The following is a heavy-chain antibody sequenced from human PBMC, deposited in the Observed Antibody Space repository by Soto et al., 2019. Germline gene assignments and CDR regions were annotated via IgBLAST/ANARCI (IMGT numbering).Heavy chain of an antibody. V-gene: IGHV4-4*07. J-gene: IGHJ4*02. CDR2: IYTSGST. CDR3: ARACSSNSCYDVFDY. D-gene: IGHD2-2*01. CDR1: GGSISSYY. Sequence: QVQLQESGPGLLKPSETLSLTCTVSGGSISSYYWSWIRQPAGKGLEWIGRIYTSGSTNYNPSLKSRATMSVEPSKNQFSLTLSSVTAADTAVYYCARACSSNSCYDVFDYWGQGTLVTVSS.